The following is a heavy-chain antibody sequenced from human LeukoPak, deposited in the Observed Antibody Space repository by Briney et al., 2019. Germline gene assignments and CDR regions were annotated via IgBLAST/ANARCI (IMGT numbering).Heavy chain of an antibody. Sequence: PSETLSLTCAVYGGSFSGYYWSWIRQPPGKGLEWIGEINHSGSTNYNPSLKSRVSISVDTSKNQFSLKLSSVTAADTAVYYCARGNTGKGAFDIWGQGTMVTVSS. CDR2: INHSGST. CDR3: ARGNTGKGAFDI. J-gene: IGHJ3*02. D-gene: IGHD3-16*01. CDR1: GGSFSGYY. V-gene: IGHV4-34*01.